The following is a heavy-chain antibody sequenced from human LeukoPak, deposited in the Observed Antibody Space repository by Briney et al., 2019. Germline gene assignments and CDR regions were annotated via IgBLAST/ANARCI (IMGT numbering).Heavy chain of an antibody. CDR1: GGSISSYY. CDR2: IYTSGST. V-gene: IGHV4-4*07. J-gene: IGHJ5*02. D-gene: IGHD3-10*01. Sequence: KPSETLSLTCTVSGGSISSYYWSWIRQPAGKGLEWIGRIYTSGSTNYNPSLKSRVTISVDTSKNQFSLKLTSVTAADTAVYYCARGRGGVLLWFGDRYNWFDPWGQGTLVTVSS. CDR3: ARGRGGVLLWFGDRYNWFDP.